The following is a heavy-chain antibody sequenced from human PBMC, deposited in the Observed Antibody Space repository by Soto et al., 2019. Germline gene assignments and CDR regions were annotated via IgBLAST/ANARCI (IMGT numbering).Heavy chain of an antibody. D-gene: IGHD6-6*01. Sequence: EVQLVESGGGLVKPGGSLRLSCAASGFTFSSYSMNWVRQAPGKGLEWVSSISSSSSYIYYADSVKGRFTISRDNAKNSLYLQMNSLRAEDTAVYYCARERTSSSSFRGDFDYWGQGTLVTVSS. CDR2: ISSSSSYI. V-gene: IGHV3-21*01. J-gene: IGHJ4*02. CDR3: ARERTSSSSFRGDFDY. CDR1: GFTFSSYS.